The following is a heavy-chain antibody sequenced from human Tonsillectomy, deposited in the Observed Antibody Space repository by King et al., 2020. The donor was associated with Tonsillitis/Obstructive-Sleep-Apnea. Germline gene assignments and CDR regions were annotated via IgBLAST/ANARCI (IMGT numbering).Heavy chain of an antibody. J-gene: IGHJ6*03. CDR3: ARMGCSSTSCFPKGVYYYMDV. V-gene: IGHV4-4*02. CDR1: GGSISSSNW. D-gene: IGHD2-2*01. CDR2: IYHSGST. Sequence: VQLQESGPGLVKPSGTLSLTCAVSGGSISSSNWWSWVRQPPGKGLEGIGEIYHSGSTNYNPSLKSRVTISVDKSKNQFSVKLSSVTAADTAVYYCARMGCSSTSCFPKGVYYYMDVWGKGTTVTVSS.